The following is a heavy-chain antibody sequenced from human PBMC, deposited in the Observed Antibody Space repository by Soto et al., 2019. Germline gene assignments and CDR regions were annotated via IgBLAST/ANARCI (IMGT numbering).Heavy chain of an antibody. CDR2: ISRDGGTK. CDR3: TGEVASGY. CDR1: GFTVSTYG. D-gene: IGHD2-8*02. J-gene: IGHJ4*02. V-gene: IGHV3-30*03. Sequence: QVQLVESGGGVVQPGRSLRLSCAVSGFTVSTYGMHWVRQAPGKGLEWVAVISRDGGTKYYADSVKGRFTISRDNSRTTLFLEMNSLRGDDMAVYYCTGEVASGYWGQGTLVIVSS.